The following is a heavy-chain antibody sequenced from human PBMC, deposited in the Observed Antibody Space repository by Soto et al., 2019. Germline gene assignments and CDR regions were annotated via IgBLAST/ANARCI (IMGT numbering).Heavy chain of an antibody. J-gene: IGHJ4*02. D-gene: IGHD6-13*01. CDR3: AKAPPYSSSWYGLDY. V-gene: IGHV3-30*18. CDR2: ISYDGSNK. CDR1: GFTFSSYG. Sequence: GGSLRLSCAASGFTFSSYGMHWVRQAPGKGLEWVAFISYDGSNKYYADSVKGRFTISRDNSKNTLYLQMNSLRAEDTAVYYCAKAPPYSSSWYGLDYWGQGTLVTVSS.